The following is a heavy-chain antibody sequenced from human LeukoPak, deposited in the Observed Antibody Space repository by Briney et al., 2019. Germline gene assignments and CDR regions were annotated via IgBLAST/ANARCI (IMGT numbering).Heavy chain of an antibody. V-gene: IGHV3-30*18. CDR3: AKDLLSGGDYDYYGMDV. J-gene: IGHJ6*02. CDR2: ISYDGSNK. CDR1: GFTFSSYG. Sequence: PGGSLRLSCAASGFTFSSYGMHWVRQAPGKGLEWVAVISYDGSNKYYADSVRGRFTISRDNSKNTLYLQMNSLRAEDTAVYYCAKDLLSGGDYDYYGMDVWGQGTTVTVSS. D-gene: IGHD6-25*01.